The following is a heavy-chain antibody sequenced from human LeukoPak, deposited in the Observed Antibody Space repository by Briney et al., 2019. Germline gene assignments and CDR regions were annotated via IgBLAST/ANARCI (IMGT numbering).Heavy chain of an antibody. V-gene: IGHV3-43*02. J-gene: IGHJ4*02. CDR1: GFTFDDYA. CDR3: AKDRRQWLGNDY. Sequence: PGGSLRLPCAASGFTFDDYAMHWVRQAPGKGLEWVSLISGDGGSTYYADSVKGRFTISRDNSKNSLYLQMNSLRTEDTALYYCAKDRRQWLGNDYWGQGTLVTVSS. CDR2: ISGDGGST. D-gene: IGHD6-19*01.